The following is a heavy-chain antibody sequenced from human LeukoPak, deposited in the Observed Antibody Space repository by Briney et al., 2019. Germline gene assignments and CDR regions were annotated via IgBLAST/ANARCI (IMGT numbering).Heavy chain of an antibody. CDR2: IKQDGSEK. J-gene: IGHJ5*02. CDR3: ARDLGQYYDTSDNWFDP. CDR1: GFTFSRYW. D-gene: IGHD3-22*01. Sequence: GGSLRLSCAASGFTFSRYWMSWVRQAPGKGLEWVANIKQDGSEKNYVDSVKGRFTISRDNAKNSEYLQMNSLRAEDTAVYYCARDLGQYYDTSDNWFDPWGQGTLVTVSS. V-gene: IGHV3-7*01.